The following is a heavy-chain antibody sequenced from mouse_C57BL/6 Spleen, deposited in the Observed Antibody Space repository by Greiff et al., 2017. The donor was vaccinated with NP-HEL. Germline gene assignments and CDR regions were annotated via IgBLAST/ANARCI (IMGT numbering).Heavy chain of an antibody. CDR3: ARRVWDGVDY. J-gene: IGHJ2*01. V-gene: IGHV1-26*01. CDR1: GYTFTDYY. CDR2: INPNNGGT. D-gene: IGHD4-1*01. Sequence: VQLQQSGPELVKPGASVKISCKASGYTFTDYYMNWVKQSPGKSLEWIGDINPNNGGTSYNQKFKGKATLTVDKSSSTAYMELRSLTSEDSAVYYCARRVWDGVDYWGQGTTLTVSS.